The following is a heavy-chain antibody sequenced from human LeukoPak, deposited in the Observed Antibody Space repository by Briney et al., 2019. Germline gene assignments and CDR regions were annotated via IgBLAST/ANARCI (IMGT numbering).Heavy chain of an antibody. J-gene: IGHJ5*02. D-gene: IGHD2-2*01. CDR3: ARGGQDQLPRRAHWFDP. V-gene: IGHV3-30-3*01. CDR2: ISYDGSNK. CDR1: GFTFSSYA. Sequence: PGRSLRLSCAASGFTFSSYAMHWVRQAPGKGLERVAVISYDGSNKYYADSVKGRFTISRDNSKNTLYLQMNSLRAEDTAVYYCARGGQDQLPRRAHWFDPWGQGTLVTVSS.